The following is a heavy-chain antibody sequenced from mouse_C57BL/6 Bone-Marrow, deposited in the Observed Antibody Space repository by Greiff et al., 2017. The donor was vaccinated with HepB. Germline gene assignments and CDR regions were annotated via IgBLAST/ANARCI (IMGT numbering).Heavy chain of an antibody. V-gene: IGHV1-26*01. Sequence: EVQLQQSGPELVKPGASVKISCKASGYTFTDYYMNWVKQSHGKSLEWIGDINPNNGGTSYNQKFKGKATLTVDKSSSTAYMELRSLTSEDSAVYYCARIYDGYSPFAYWGQGTLVTVSA. D-gene: IGHD2-3*01. J-gene: IGHJ3*01. CDR2: INPNNGGT. CDR3: ARIYDGYSPFAY. CDR1: GYTFTDYY.